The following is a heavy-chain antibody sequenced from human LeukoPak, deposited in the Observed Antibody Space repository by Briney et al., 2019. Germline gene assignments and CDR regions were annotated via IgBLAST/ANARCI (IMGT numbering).Heavy chain of an antibody. CDR2: LYYMRGA. CDR3: ARVRAVTTYYFDY. Sequence: PSETLSLTCTVSGGSISGYCWNWSRQPPGKGVEWVGNLYYMRGARYKSSLMSRVTTSVDTSRNEFSLKLSPLTAADTAVYYCARVRAVTTYYFDYWGQGTLVTVSS. CDR1: GGSISGYC. V-gene: IGHV4-59*01. J-gene: IGHJ4*02. D-gene: IGHD3-10*01.